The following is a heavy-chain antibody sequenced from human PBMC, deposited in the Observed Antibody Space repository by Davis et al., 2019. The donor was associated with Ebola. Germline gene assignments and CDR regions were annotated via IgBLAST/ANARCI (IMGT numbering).Heavy chain of an antibody. V-gene: IGHV3-23*01. J-gene: IGHJ6*02. CDR3: ARRILGDSRGGMDV. Sequence: PGGSLRLSCAASGFTFGSYAMSWVRLVPGKGLEWVSTITSRYDTHSTDSVRGRFTISRDNSKNTLYLQLTSLRAEDTAVYFCARRILGDSRGGMDVWGQGSTVTVSS. CDR2: ITSRYDT. CDR1: GFTFGSYA. D-gene: IGHD2-21*01.